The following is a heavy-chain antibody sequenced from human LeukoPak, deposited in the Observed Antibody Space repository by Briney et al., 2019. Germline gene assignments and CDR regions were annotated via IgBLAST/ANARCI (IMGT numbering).Heavy chain of an antibody. D-gene: IGHD6-13*01. J-gene: IGHJ4*02. CDR2: IYHSGST. CDR3: ARLIAATFHFDY. V-gene: IGHV4-30-2*01. CDR1: DGSISSGGYY. Sequence: TLSLTCTVFDGSISSGGYYWSWIRQPPGKGLEWIGYIYHSGSTYYNPSLKSRVTISVDRSKNQFSLKLSSVTAADTAVYYCARLIAATFHFDYWGQGTLVTASS.